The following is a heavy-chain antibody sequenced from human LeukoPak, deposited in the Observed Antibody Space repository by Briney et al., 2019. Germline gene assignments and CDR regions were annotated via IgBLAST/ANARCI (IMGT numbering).Heavy chain of an antibody. CDR3: AGRSYAAY. CDR2: ISSGSSAT. D-gene: IGHD3-10*01. Sequence: GGSLRLSCAASGFTFSSYGMNWVRQAPGRGLEWISYISSGSSATYCADSVKGRFTISRDNAKNSLYLHMSSLRGEDTAAYYCAGRSYAAYWGQGAQVTVSS. J-gene: IGHJ4*02. V-gene: IGHV3-48*04. CDR1: GFTFSSYG.